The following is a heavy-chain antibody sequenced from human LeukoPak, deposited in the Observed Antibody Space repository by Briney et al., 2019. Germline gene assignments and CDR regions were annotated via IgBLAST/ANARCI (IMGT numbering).Heavy chain of an antibody. D-gene: IGHD2-15*01. Sequence: PSETLPLTCTVSGGSISSYHWNWIRQPPGKGLEWIGYVHNSGTTKYNPSLKSRVTMSVDTSKNQISLRVNSVTAADTAVYYCARELGYCSGGTCYSAHAFDIWGQGTMVTVST. CDR2: VHNSGTT. V-gene: IGHV4-59*01. CDR3: ARELGYCSGGTCYSAHAFDI. J-gene: IGHJ3*02. CDR1: GGSISSYH.